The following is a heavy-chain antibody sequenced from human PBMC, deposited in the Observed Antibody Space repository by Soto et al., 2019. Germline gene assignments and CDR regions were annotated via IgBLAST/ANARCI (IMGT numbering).Heavy chain of an antibody. CDR3: VKDPGAVTGDEYFQH. Sequence: GGSLRLSCSASGFTFSSYAMHWVRQAPGKGLEYASGISSNGGTTYYVDSVKGRFIISRDNSKNTLYLQMTSLKTEDTAVYYCVKDPGAVTGDEYFQHWGLGTLVTVSS. J-gene: IGHJ1*01. CDR1: GFTFSSYA. CDR2: ISSNGGTT. V-gene: IGHV3-64D*06. D-gene: IGHD6-19*01.